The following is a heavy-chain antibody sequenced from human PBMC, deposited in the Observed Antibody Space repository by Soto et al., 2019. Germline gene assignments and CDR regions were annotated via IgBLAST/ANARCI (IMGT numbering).Heavy chain of an antibody. CDR2: INAGNCNT. CDR3: ARSIVVVTALDY. J-gene: IGHJ4*02. Sequence: ASVKVSCKASGYTFTSYAMHWVRQAPGQRLEWMGWINAGNCNTKYSQRFQGRVTITRDTSASAAYMELSSLRSEDTAVYYCARSIVVVTALDYWGQGTLVTVSS. V-gene: IGHV1-3*01. D-gene: IGHD2-21*02. CDR1: GYTFTSYA.